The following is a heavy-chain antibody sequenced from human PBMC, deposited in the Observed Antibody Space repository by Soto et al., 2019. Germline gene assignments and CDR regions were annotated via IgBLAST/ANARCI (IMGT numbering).Heavy chain of an antibody. V-gene: IGHV1-69*13. J-gene: IGHJ4*02. CDR3: ARGRYSSGWYRGEDY. D-gene: IGHD6-19*01. CDR1: GGTFSSYA. CDR2: IIPIFGTA. Sequence: SVKVSCKASGGTFSSYAISWVRQAPGQGLEWMGGIIPIFGTANYAQKFQGRVTITADESTSTAYMELSSLRSEDTAVYYCARGRYSSGWYRGEDYWGQGTLVTVSS.